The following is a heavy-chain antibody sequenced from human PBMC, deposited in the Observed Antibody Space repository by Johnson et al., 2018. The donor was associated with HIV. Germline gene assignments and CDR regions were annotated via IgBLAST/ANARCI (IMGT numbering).Heavy chain of an antibody. J-gene: IGHJ3*02. Sequence: QVQLVESGGGVVQPGRSLRLSCAASGFTFSSYSLHWVRQAPGKGLEWVAVTSYDGGNKYYADSVKGRFTISRDNSKNTLYLQMNSLRAEDSAVYYCAASWYGVSRPNAFDIWGQGTMVTVS. CDR1: GFTFSSYS. D-gene: IGHD2-2*01. V-gene: IGHV3-30*04. CDR3: AASWYGVSRPNAFDI. CDR2: TSYDGGNK.